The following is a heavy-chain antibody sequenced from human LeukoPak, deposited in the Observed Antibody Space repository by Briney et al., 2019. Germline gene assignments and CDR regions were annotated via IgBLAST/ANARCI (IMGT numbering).Heavy chain of an antibody. J-gene: IGHJ3*02. CDR1: GGSINGYF. CDR2: ISYTGGT. V-gene: IGHV4-59*08. Sequence: PPETLSLTCAVSGGSINGYFWSWIRQPPGKGLEWVGSISYTGGTYYNPSLKSRVTISVDTSKNQFSLKLTSVTAADTAVYYCARPQFCGADCYHAFDIWGQGTLVTVFS. D-gene: IGHD2-21*02. CDR3: ARPQFCGADCYHAFDI.